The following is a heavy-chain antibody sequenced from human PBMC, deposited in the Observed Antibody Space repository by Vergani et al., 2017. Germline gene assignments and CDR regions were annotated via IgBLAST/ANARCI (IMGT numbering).Heavy chain of an antibody. CDR2: IYYSGST. Sequence: EVQLVQSGAEVKKPGESLKISCKGSGYSFTSYWIGWVRQMPGKGLEWMGIIYYSGSTYYNPSLKSRVTISVDTSKNQFSLKLSSVTAADTAVYYCARISGDYCSGGSCYHFDYWGQGTLVTVSS. V-gene: IGHV5-51*01. CDR1: GYSFTSYW. CDR3: ARISGDYCSGGSCYHFDY. J-gene: IGHJ4*02. D-gene: IGHD2-15*01.